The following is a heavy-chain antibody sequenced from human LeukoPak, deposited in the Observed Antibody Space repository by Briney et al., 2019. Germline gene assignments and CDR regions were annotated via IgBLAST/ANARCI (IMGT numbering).Heavy chain of an antibody. CDR2: IFGGGNI. CDR3: ARDQHSYAHALH. Sequence: GGSLRLSCVASGITVSSNYMSWVRQAPGKGLEWVSVIFGGGNIYYADSVKGRFTISRDNSKNTLYLEMNSLRVEDTAVYYCARDQHSYAHALHWGQGTLVTVSS. J-gene: IGHJ4*02. D-gene: IGHD2-2*01. CDR1: GITVSSNY. V-gene: IGHV3-66*01.